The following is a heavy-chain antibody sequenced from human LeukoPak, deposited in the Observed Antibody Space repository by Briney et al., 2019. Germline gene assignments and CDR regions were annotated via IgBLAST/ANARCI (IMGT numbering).Heavy chain of an antibody. J-gene: IGHJ4*02. CDR3: AKKDSFIAL. CDR2: FYQGEST. Sequence: SETLSLTCNVSGYSITNGYYWAWIRQPPGKGLEWIGSFYQGESTYYNPSLKSRVTISGDASKNQFSLKVNSVTAADTAVYYCAKKDSFIALWGQGTLVTVSS. V-gene: IGHV4-38-2*02. CDR1: GYSITNGYY. D-gene: IGHD2/OR15-2a*01.